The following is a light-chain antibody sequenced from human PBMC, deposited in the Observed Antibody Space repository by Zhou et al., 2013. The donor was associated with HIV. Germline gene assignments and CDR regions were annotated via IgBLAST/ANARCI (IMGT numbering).Light chain of an antibody. Sequence: DIQMTQSPSSLSASVGDRVTITCRASQSITTDLNWYQHKPGKAPELLIYAAYSLQSGVPSRFSGSGSGTDFTLTISSLQPEDFATYYCQQSYMTPYSFGQGTKLEIK. CDR3: QQSYMTPYS. V-gene: IGKV1-39*01. CDR1: QSITTD. J-gene: IGKJ2*03. CDR2: AAY.